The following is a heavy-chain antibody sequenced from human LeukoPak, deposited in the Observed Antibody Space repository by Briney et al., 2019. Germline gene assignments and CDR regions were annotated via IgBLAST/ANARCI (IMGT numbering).Heavy chain of an antibody. CDR1: GYTFTSYY. CDR3: ARVGYYGSGSYQY. CDR2: INPSGSST. D-gene: IGHD3-10*01. J-gene: IGHJ4*02. V-gene: IGHV1-46*01. Sequence: ASVKVSCKASGYTFTSYYMHWVRQAPGQGLEWMGLINPSGSSTSYAQKFQGRLSLTRDMSTSTDYMELSSLRSEDTAVYYCARVGYYGSGSYQYWGQGTLVTVSS.